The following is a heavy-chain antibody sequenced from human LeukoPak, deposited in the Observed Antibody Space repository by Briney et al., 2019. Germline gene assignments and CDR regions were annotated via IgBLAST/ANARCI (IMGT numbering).Heavy chain of an antibody. CDR3: ARHEAVAAYYFDY. Sequence: SETLSLTCTVSGGSISSSSYYWGWIRQPPGKGLEWIGSIYYSGSTYYNPSLKSRVTISVDTSKNQFSLKLSSVTAADTAVYYCARHEAVAAYYFDYWGQGTLVTVSS. J-gene: IGHJ4*02. V-gene: IGHV4-39*01. CDR1: GGSISSSSYY. CDR2: IYYSGST. D-gene: IGHD6-19*01.